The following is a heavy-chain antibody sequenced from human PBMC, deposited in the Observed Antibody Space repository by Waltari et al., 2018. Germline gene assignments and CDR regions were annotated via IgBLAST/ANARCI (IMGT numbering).Heavy chain of an antibody. Sequence: QVQLQESGPGLVKPSETLSLTCAVSGYSISSGYYWGWIRQPPGKGREWIGSIYHSGSTYDNPALKSRGTISVDTSKNQFSLKLSSVTAADTAVYYCAAYARGRFLEWLLDGWYFDLWGRGTLVTVSS. D-gene: IGHD3-3*01. V-gene: IGHV4-38-2*01. CDR1: GYSISSGYY. J-gene: IGHJ2*01. CDR3: AAYARGRFLEWLLDGWYFDL. CDR2: IYHSGST.